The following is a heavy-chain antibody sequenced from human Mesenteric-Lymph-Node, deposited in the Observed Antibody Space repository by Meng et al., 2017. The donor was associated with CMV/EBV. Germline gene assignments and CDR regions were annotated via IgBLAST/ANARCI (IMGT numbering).Heavy chain of an antibody. J-gene: IGHJ4*02. CDR1: GFTLSDFW. D-gene: IGHD2/OR15-2a*01. Sequence: GGSLRLSCAASGFTLSDFWMSWVRQAPGKGLEWVSVLYTGGGTYYADSVKGRFTISRDNAKNSLYLQMNSLRAEDTAVYYCARIYCESNSCAYYFDLWGQGTLVTVSS. V-gene: IGHV3-66*01. CDR3: ARIYCESNSCAYYFDL. CDR2: LYTGGGT.